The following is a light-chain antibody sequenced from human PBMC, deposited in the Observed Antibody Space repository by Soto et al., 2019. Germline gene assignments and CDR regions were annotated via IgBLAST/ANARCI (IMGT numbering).Light chain of an antibody. CDR2: GPS. CDR1: QSVPKNY. Sequence: VLTQSPGTLSLSPGERATLSCRASQSVPKNYLAWYQQKPGQAPRLLIYGPSSRATGIPDRFSGSGSGTDFTLSISRLEPEDFAVYYCQQYATSPQTFGQGTKVEVK. J-gene: IGKJ1*01. CDR3: QQYATSPQT. V-gene: IGKV3-20*01.